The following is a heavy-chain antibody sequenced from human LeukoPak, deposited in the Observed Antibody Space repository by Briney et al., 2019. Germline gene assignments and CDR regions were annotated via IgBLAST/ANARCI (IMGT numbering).Heavy chain of an antibody. CDR1: GGSISSYY. CDR2: IYYSGST. D-gene: IGHD3-10*01. CDR3: ARHVFYYGSGGYHFDY. J-gene: IGHJ4*02. V-gene: IGHV4-59*08. Sequence: SETLSLTCTVSGGSISSYYWSWIRQPPGKGLEWIGYIYYSGSTNYNPSLKSRVTISVDTSKNQFSLKLSSVTAADTAVYYCARHVFYYGSGGYHFDYWGQGTLVTVSS.